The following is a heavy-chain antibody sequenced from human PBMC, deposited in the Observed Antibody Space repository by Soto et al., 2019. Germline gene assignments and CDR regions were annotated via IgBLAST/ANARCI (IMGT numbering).Heavy chain of an antibody. J-gene: IGHJ4*02. Sequence: GGSLRLSCAASGVTFSSYWMHWVRQARGKGLEWVSRINSDGSDTRYEDSVKGRFTISRDNAQNTLYLQMNSLRAEDTAVYYCASPPYYYDSSGWGYFDNWGQGTLVTVSS. CDR3: ASPPYYYDSSGWGYFDN. CDR2: INSDGSDT. D-gene: IGHD3-22*01. CDR1: GVTFSSYW. V-gene: IGHV3-74*01.